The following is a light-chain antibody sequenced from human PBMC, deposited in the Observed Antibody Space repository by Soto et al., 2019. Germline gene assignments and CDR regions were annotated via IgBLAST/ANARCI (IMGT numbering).Light chain of an antibody. CDR2: TVS. CDR1: SSDVGANIF. J-gene: IGLJ1*01. V-gene: IGLV2-14*01. Sequence: QSALAQPASVSGPPGQSITISCTGTSSDVGANIFVSWYQQHPGKVPKLMIYTVSSRPSGVSQRFSGSKSGNTASLTISGLQAEDEADYYCSSFTTDSTYVFGTGTKVTVL. CDR3: SSFTTDSTYV.